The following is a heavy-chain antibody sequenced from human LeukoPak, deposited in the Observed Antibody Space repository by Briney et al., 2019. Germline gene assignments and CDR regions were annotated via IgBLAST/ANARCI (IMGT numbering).Heavy chain of an antibody. V-gene: IGHV1-69*13. D-gene: IGHD3-10*01. CDR2: IIPIFGTA. CDR1: GYTFTSYG. CDR3: ASGSGSYYRYYYYYYMDV. J-gene: IGHJ6*03. Sequence: GASVKVSCKASGYTFTSYGISWVRRAPGQGLEWMGGIIPIFGTANYAQKFQGRVTITADESTSTAYMELSSLRSEDTAVYYCASGSGSYYRYYYYYYMDVWGKGTTVTISS.